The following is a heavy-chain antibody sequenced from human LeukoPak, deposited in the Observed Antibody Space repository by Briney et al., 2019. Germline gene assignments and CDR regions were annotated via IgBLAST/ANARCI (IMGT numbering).Heavy chain of an antibody. V-gene: IGHV1-2*02. Sequence: ASLKVSCTASGYTFTGYYMHWVRQAPGKGLEWMGWINPNSGGTNYAQKFQGRVTMTRDTSISTAYMELSRLRSDDTAVYYCASYGIVGASFGAFDIWGQGTMVTVSS. D-gene: IGHD1-26*01. CDR3: ASYGIVGASFGAFDI. J-gene: IGHJ3*02. CDR1: GYTFTGYY. CDR2: INPNSGGT.